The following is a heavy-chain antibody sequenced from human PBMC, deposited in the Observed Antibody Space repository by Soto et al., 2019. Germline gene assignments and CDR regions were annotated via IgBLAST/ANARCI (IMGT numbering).Heavy chain of an antibody. D-gene: IGHD3-10*01. V-gene: IGHV4-39*01. CDR2: IDYSGSS. CDR3: ARRGSGSYSDY. Sequence: QLQLQESGPGLVKPSETLSLTCTVSGGSISSSSYYWGWIRQPPGKGLEWIGSIDYSGSSYYNPPLNSRVTTSVDTSKTHFSLKLSSVTAADTAVYYCARRGSGSYSDYWGQGTLVTVPS. J-gene: IGHJ4*02. CDR1: GGSISSSSYY.